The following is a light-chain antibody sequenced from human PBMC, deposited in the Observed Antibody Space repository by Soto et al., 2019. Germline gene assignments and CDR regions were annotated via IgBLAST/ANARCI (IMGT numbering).Light chain of an antibody. CDR3: QQYGSSPPYT. V-gene: IGKV3-20*01. Sequence: EIVMTQSPATLSVSPGERATLSCRASQSVSSNLAWYQQRPGQPPRLLIYRASRRASGIPDRFSASGSGTDFTLTISRLEPEDFAVYYCQQYGSSPPYTFGQGTKLEMK. CDR1: QSVSSN. J-gene: IGKJ2*01. CDR2: RAS.